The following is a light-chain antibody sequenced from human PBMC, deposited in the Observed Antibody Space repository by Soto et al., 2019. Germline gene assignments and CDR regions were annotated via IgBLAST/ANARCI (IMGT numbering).Light chain of an antibody. Sequence: EIVLTQSPATLSLSPGDRATLSCRASQSISNYLAWYQQKPGQAPRLLIYDASNRATGIPARFSGNGSGTDFTLTIITLEPEDFAVYYCQQHINRLSFGGGTKVEIK. V-gene: IGKV3-11*01. CDR1: QSISNY. CDR2: DAS. CDR3: QQHINRLS. J-gene: IGKJ4*01.